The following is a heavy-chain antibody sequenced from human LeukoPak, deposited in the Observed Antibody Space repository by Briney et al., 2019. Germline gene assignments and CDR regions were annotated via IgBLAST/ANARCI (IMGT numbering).Heavy chain of an antibody. J-gene: IGHJ4*02. Sequence: GGSLRLSCAASGFSFSTYAMHWVRQAPGKGLEYVSTISSNGGNTYYTDSVKGRFTISRDNSKNTLYLQMGSLRAEDMAVYYCAREPPRSSSWYPFDYWGQGTLVTVSS. CDR3: AREPPRSSSWYPFDY. CDR2: ISSNGGNT. CDR1: GFSFSTYA. D-gene: IGHD6-13*01. V-gene: IGHV3-64*02.